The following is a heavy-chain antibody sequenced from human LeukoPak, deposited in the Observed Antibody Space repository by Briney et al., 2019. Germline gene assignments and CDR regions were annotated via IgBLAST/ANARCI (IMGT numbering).Heavy chain of an antibody. D-gene: IGHD3-22*01. Sequence: PSETLSLTCTVSGGSISTSSYYWGWIRQPPGKGLEWIGSIYYSGSTYYNPSLKSRVTISVDTSKNQFSLKLSSVTAADTAVYYCASTNSLTQMYDSSGYYYFDYWGQGTLVTVSS. CDR3: ASTNSLTQMYDSSGYYYFDY. J-gene: IGHJ4*02. V-gene: IGHV4-39*01. CDR2: IYYSGST. CDR1: GGSISTSSYY.